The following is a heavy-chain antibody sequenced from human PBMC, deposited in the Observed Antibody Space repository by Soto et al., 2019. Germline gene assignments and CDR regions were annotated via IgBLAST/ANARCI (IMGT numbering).Heavy chain of an antibody. CDR3: AKAHYDFWSGYPYFAY. J-gene: IGHJ4*02. D-gene: IGHD3-3*01. Sequence: GGSLRLSCAASGFTFSSYGMHWVRQAPGKGLEWVAVISYDGSNKYYADSVKGRFTISRDNSKNTLYLQMNSLRAEDTAVYYCAKAHYDFWSGYPYFAYWGQGTLVTVSS. CDR2: ISYDGSNK. V-gene: IGHV3-30*18. CDR1: GFTFSSYG.